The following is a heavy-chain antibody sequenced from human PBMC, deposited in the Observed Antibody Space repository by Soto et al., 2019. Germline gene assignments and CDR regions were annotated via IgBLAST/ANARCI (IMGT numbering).Heavy chain of an antibody. J-gene: IGHJ4*02. CDR1: GFTFSNAW. D-gene: IGHD3-3*01. CDR2: IKSKTDGGTT. Sequence: GGSLRLSCAASGFTFSNAWMSWVRQAPGKGLEWVGRIKSKTDGGTTDYAAPVKGRFTISRDDSKNTLYLQMNSLKTEDTAVYYCTTDRPYDFWSGYYDYWGQGTLVTVSS. CDR3: TTDRPYDFWSGYYDY. V-gene: IGHV3-15*01.